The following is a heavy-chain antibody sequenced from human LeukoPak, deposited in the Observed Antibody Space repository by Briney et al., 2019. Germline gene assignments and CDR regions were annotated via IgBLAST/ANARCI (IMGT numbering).Heavy chain of an antibody. CDR1: GYNFTNYW. D-gene: IGHD3-22*01. J-gene: IGHJ4*02. CDR2: IYPDDSDT. Sequence: GESLKISCKASGYNFTNYWIGWVRQMPGKGLEWMGIIYPDDSDTRYSPSFQGQVTISADRSTSTAYLQWGSLKASDTAMYYCARRESSGYPTTYVYWGQGTLVTVSS. CDR3: ARRESSGYPTTYVY. V-gene: IGHV5-51*01.